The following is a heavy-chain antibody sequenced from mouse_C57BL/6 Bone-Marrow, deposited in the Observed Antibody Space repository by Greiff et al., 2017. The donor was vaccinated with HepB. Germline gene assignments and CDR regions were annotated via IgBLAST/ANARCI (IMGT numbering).Heavy chain of an antibody. V-gene: IGHV1-80*01. Sequence: VMLVESGAELVKPGASVKISCKASGYAFSSYWMNWVKQRPGKGLEWIGQIYPGDGDTNYNGKFKGKATLTADKSSSTAYMQLSSLTSEDSAVYFCARGDSDGGLFFDYWGQGTTLTVSS. CDR2: IYPGDGDT. D-gene: IGHD2-4*01. CDR1: GYAFSSYW. CDR3: ARGDSDGGLFFDY. J-gene: IGHJ2*01.